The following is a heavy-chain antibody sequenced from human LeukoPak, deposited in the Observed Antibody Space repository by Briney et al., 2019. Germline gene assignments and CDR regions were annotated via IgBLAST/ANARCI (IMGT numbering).Heavy chain of an antibody. CDR3: ARHNYRLRWNDDNDHDPYYYCGMDV. D-gene: IGHD1-1*01. V-gene: IGHV4-61*08. CDR2: IYYSGST. J-gene: IGHJ6*02. Sequence: PSETLSLTCTVSGGSISSGGYYWSWIRQHPGKGLEWIGYIYYSGSTNYNPSLKSRVTISVDTSKNQFSLKLSSVTAADTAVYYCARHNYRLRWNDDNDHDPYYYCGMDVWGQGTTVTVSS. CDR1: GGSISSGGYY.